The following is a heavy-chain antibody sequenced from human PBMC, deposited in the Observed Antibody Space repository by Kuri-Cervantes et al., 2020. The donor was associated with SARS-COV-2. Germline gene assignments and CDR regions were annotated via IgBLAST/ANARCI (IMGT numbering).Heavy chain of an antibody. CDR3: ARVPSSGWYPVDAAFDI. D-gene: IGHD6-19*01. CDR1: GYSISSGYY. V-gene: IGHV4-38-2*01. Sequence: ESLKISCAVSGYSISSGYYWGWIRQPPGKGLEWIGSIYHSGSTYYNPSLKSRVTISVDTSKNQFSLKLSSVTAADTAVYYCARVPSSGWYPVDAAFDIWGQGTMVTVSS. J-gene: IGHJ3*02. CDR2: IYHSGST.